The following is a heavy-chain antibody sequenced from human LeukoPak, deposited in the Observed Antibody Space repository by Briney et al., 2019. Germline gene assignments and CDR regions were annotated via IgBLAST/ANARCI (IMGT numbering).Heavy chain of an antibody. Sequence: SETLSLTCTVSGGSISSYYWSWIRQPLGKGLEWIGYSYYSGSTNYNPSLKSRVTISVDTSKNQFSLKLSSVTAADTAVYYCASASFYGDYTPLSFDYWGQGTLVTVSS. CDR2: SYYSGST. D-gene: IGHD4-17*01. CDR3: ASASFYGDYTPLSFDY. J-gene: IGHJ4*02. V-gene: IGHV4-59*08. CDR1: GGSISSYY.